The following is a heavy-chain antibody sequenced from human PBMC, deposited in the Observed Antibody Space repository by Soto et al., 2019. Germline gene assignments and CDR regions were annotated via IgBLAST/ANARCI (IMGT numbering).Heavy chain of an antibody. CDR2: ISYEGSNT. V-gene: IGHV3-30-3*01. D-gene: IGHD1-1*01. Sequence: GGSLRFSCVASGFTFDTYGIHWVRQAPGKGLQWVALISYEGSNTYYADSVRGRFTISRDNSKNTLYLQMNTLRPEDTGLYYCARVTPGNNLYYFSGLDFWGQGTSVTVSS. CDR1: GFTFDTYG. CDR3: ARVTPGNNLYYFSGLDF. J-gene: IGHJ6*02.